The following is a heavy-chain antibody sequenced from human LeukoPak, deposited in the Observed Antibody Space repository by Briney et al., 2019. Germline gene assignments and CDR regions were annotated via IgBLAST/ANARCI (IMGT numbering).Heavy chain of an antibody. CDR1: GSTLSSYS. D-gene: IGHD1-26*01. CDR3: ATQSWRWELVSFDY. CDR2: ISSSSSAI. V-gene: IGHV3-48*01. J-gene: IGHJ4*02. Sequence: GGSLRLSCAASGSTLSSYSMNWVRQAPGKGLEWVSYISSSSSAIYYADSVKGRFTISRDNAKNSLYLQMNSLRAEDTAVYYCATQSWRWELVSFDYWGQGTLVTVSS.